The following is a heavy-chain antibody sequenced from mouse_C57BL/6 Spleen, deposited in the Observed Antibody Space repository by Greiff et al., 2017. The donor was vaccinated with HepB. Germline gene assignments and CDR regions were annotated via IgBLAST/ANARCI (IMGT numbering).Heavy chain of an antibody. D-gene: IGHD1-1*01. V-gene: IGHV1-55*01. CDR2: IDPGSGNT. J-gene: IGHJ2*01. CDR1: GYNFTSYW. Sequence: QVQLQQPGAELVKPGASVKMSCKASGYNFTSYWITWVKQRPGQGLEWIGDIDPGSGNTKYNEKFKSKATLTVDTSSSTAYMQLSSLTSEDSAVDVYERTLPTVVGFDYWGQGTTLTVSS. CDR3: ERTLPTVVGFDY.